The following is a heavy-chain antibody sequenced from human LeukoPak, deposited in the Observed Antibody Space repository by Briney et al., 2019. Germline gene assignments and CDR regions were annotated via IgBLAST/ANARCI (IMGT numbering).Heavy chain of an antibody. J-gene: IGHJ1*01. V-gene: IGHV3-43*01. CDR1: GFTFDDYS. Sequence: GGSLRLSCAASGFTFDDYSMHWVRQAPGKGLEWVSLITWDGGSTYYADSVKGRFTISRDNSKNSLSLQMNSLRAGDTAVYYCARDSDTFHHWGQGTLVTVSS. CDR2: ITWDGGST. CDR3: ARDSDTFHH.